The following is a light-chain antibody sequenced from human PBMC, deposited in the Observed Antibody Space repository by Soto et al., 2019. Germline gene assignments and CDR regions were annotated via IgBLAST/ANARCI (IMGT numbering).Light chain of an antibody. Sequence: DIHMTQSPSSLSASVGDRVTITCRASRGISNYLGWYQQKPGKAPRSLIYRASTLESGVPSRFSGSGSGTEFTLTISSLQPDDFAIYYCQQYYISPGTFGQGTKVDIK. CDR2: RAS. CDR3: QQYYISPGT. V-gene: IGKV1-16*01. CDR1: RGISNY. J-gene: IGKJ1*01.